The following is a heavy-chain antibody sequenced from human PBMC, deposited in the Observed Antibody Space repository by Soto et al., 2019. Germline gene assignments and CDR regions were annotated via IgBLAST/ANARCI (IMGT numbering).Heavy chain of an antibody. CDR3: AKGPAIVLVPAAMNYYYGMDV. D-gene: IGHD2-2*01. J-gene: IGHJ6*02. CDR1: GFTFSRYG. CDR2: ISYDGSNK. Sequence: QVQLVESGGGVVQPGRSLRLSCAASGFTFSRYGMHWVRQAPGKGLEWVAVISYDGSNKYYADSVKGRFTISRDNSKNTRYLQMNSLRAADTAVYYCAKGPAIVLVPAAMNYYYGMDVWGQGTAVTVSS. V-gene: IGHV3-30*18.